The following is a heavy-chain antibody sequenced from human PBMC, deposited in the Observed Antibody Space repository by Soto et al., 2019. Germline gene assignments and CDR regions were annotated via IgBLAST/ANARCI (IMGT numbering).Heavy chain of an antibody. Sequence: GGSLRLSCAASGFTFSSYGMHWVRQAPGKGLEWVAVIWYDGSNKYYADSVKGRFTISRDNSKNTLYLQMNSLRAEDTAVYFCVRGKYYYGSGSYYIDYWGQGTLVTVSS. CDR1: GFTFSSYG. CDR2: IWYDGSNK. V-gene: IGHV3-33*08. D-gene: IGHD3-10*01. CDR3: VRGKYYYGSGSYYIDY. J-gene: IGHJ4*02.